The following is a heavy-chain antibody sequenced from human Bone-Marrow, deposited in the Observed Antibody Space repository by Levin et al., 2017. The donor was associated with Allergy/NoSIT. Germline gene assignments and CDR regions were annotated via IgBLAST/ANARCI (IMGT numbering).Heavy chain of an antibody. CDR2: IWHDGSKT. J-gene: IGHJ5*02. D-gene: IGHD1-1*01. V-gene: IGHV3-33*01. CDR1: GFTFSTYG. CDR3: ARDRYWNDVHSGGPPGP. Sequence: GGSLRLSCAAPGFTFSTYGMHWVRQAPGKGLEWVAAIWHDGSKTYYADPVKGRFTISRDNSKNTVYLQMNSLRAEDTAIYFCARDRYWNDVHSGGPPGPWGQGTLVTVSS.